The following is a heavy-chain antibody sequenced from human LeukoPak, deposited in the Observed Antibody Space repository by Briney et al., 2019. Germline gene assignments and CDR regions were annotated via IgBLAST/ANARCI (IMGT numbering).Heavy chain of an antibody. J-gene: IGHJ4*02. CDR1: GGSIISSNYY. D-gene: IGHD3-22*01. CDR2: IYYSGST. V-gene: IGHV4-39*07. Sequence: KPSETLSLTCTVSGGSIISSNYYWGWIRQPPGKGLEWIGSIYYSGSTYYNPSLKSRVTISVDTSKNQFSLKATSVTAADTAVYYCARWKDTSVHYYFDYWGQGTLVTVSS. CDR3: ARWKDTSVHYYFDY.